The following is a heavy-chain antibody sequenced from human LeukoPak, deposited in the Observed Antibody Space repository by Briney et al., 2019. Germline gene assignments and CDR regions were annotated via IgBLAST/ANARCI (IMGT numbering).Heavy chain of an antibody. J-gene: IGHJ4*02. CDR1: GFTFSSYS. Sequence: GGSLRLSCAASGFTFSSYSMNWVRQAPGKGLEWVSSISSSSSYIYYADSVKGRFTISRDNAKNSLYLQMNSLRAEDTAVYYCAKDILYYGSGSYSPVDYWGQGTLVTVSS. D-gene: IGHD3-10*01. CDR2: ISSSSSYI. V-gene: IGHV3-21*01. CDR3: AKDILYYGSGSYSPVDY.